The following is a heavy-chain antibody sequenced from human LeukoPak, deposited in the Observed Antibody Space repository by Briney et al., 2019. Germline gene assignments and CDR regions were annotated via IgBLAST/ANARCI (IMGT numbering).Heavy chain of an antibody. D-gene: IGHD4-17*01. Sequence: SETLSLTCTVSGGSISSYYWSWIRQPPGKGLEWIGYIYYSGSTNYNPSLKSRVTISVDTSKNQFSLKLSSVTAADTAVYYCARREDYGDNGWFDPWGQGTLVSVPS. CDR2: IYYSGST. V-gene: IGHV4-59*08. CDR1: GGSISSYY. CDR3: ARREDYGDNGWFDP. J-gene: IGHJ5*02.